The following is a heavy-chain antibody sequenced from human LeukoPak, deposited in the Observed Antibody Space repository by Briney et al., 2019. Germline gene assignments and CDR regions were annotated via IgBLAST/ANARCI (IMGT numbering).Heavy chain of an antibody. CDR1: GFTFSDYY. V-gene: IGHV3-11*01. J-gene: IGHJ4*02. CDR2: ISSGGST. D-gene: IGHD2-2*01. CDR3: AIRPREDCSSTSCRDY. Sequence: GGSLRLSCAASGFTFSDYYMSWIRQAPGKGLEWVSYISSGGSTYYADSMKGRFIISRDNSKNTLYLQMNSLRAEDTAVYYCAIRPREDCSSTSCRDYWGQGTLVTVSS.